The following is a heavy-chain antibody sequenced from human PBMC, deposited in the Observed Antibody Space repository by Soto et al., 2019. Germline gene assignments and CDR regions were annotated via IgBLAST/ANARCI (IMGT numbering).Heavy chain of an antibody. V-gene: IGHV1-2*02. CDR1: GYTFTGYY. CDR2: INPNSGGT. Sequence: ASVKVSCKASGYTFTGYYMHWVRQAPGQGLEWMGWINPNSGGTNYAQKCQGRVTMTRDTSSSTAYMELSRLRSDDTAVYYCARSRGQWLVVDYWGQGTRVTVSS. CDR3: ARSRGQWLVVDY. J-gene: IGHJ4*02. D-gene: IGHD6-19*01.